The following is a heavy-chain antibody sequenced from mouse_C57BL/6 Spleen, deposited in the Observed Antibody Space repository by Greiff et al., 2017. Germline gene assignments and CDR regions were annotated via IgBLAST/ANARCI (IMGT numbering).Heavy chain of an antibody. CDR3: ARNNNSNSYAMDY. J-gene: IGHJ4*01. D-gene: IGHD2-5*01. V-gene: IGHV2-2*01. CDR2: IWRGGST. Sequence: VQLQQSGPGLVQPSQSLSITCTVSGFSLTSYGVHWVRQSPGKGLEWLGVIWRGGSTDYNAAFISRLSISKDNSKSQVFFKMNSLQADDTAIYYCARNNNSNSYAMDYWGQGTSVTVSS. CDR1: GFSLTSYG.